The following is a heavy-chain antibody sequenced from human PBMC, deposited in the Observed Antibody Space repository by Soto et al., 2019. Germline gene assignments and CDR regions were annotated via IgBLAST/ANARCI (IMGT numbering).Heavy chain of an antibody. D-gene: IGHD4-17*01. Sequence: QVQLVQSGAEVRKPGASVKVSCKASGYTFIGYYMHWVRQAPGQGLEWMGWLNPSTGGTKYAQSFQDRVTMTRDPSISTADMELSRLTSDDTAVYFCARKVRDYTFDSWGQGTLVTVSS. V-gene: IGHV1-2*02. J-gene: IGHJ4*02. CDR2: LNPSTGGT. CDR3: ARKVRDYTFDS. CDR1: GYTFIGYY.